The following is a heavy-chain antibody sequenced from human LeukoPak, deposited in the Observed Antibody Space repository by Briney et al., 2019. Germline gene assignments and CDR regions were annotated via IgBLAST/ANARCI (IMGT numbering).Heavy chain of an antibody. V-gene: IGHV4-59*12. J-gene: IGHJ4*02. CDR3: ARESRGEDYYDSSGYYYYFDY. D-gene: IGHD3-22*01. Sequence: SETLSLTCTVSGGSITNYYWTWIRQPPGKGLEWVGHIYYTWSTNYNPSLKSRVSISVDTSKNQFSLKLSSVTAADTAVYYCARESRGEDYYDSSGYYYYFDYWGQGTLVTVSS. CDR2: IYYTWST. CDR1: GGSITNYY.